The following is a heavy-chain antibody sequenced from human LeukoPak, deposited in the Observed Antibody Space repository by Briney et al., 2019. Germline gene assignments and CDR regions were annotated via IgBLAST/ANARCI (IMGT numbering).Heavy chain of an antibody. J-gene: IGHJ3*02. V-gene: IGHV4-61*08. CDR2: IYYSGST. CDR3: ARENTMVRGAFDAFDI. Sequence: PSETLSLTCTVSGGSVSSDVHYWSWIRQPPGKGLEWIGYIYYSGSTNYNPSLKSRVTISVDTYTNQFSLKLSSVTAADTAVYYCARENTMVRGAFDAFDIWGQGTMVTVSS. D-gene: IGHD3-10*01. CDR1: GGSVSSDVHY.